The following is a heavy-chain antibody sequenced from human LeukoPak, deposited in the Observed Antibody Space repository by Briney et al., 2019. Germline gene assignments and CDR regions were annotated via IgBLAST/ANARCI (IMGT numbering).Heavy chain of an antibody. CDR2: ISAYNGNT. J-gene: IGHJ4*02. CDR3: ARDMVQGVIMSY. D-gene: IGHD3-10*01. Sequence: ASVKVSCKASGYTFTSYGISWVRQAPGQGLEWMGWISAYNGNTSYAQKHQGRVTMTTDTSTSTAYMELRSLRSDDTAVYYCARDMVQGVIMSYWGQGTLVTVSS. CDR1: GYTFTSYG. V-gene: IGHV1-18*01.